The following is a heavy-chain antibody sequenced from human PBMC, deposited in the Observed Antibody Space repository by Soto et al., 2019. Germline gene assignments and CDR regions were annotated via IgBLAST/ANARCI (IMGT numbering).Heavy chain of an antibody. CDR2: INHSGST. CDR3: ARRPGKTLRYLDY. D-gene: IGHD1-1*01. J-gene: IGHJ4*02. CDR1: GGSFSGYY. V-gene: IGHV4-34*01. Sequence: SETLSLTCAVYGGSFSGYYWSWIRQPPGKGLEWIGEINHSGSTNYNPSLKSRVTISVDTSKNQFSLKLSSVTAADTAVYYCARRPGKTLRYLDYWGQGTLVTVSS.